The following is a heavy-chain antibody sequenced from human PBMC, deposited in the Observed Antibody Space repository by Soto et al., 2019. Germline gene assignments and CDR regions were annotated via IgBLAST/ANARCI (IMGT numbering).Heavy chain of an antibody. J-gene: IGHJ4*02. Sequence: QVQLVESGGGVVQPGRSLRLSCAASGFTFSSYAMHWVRQAPGKGLEWVAVISYDGSNKYYADSVKGRFTISRDKSKNTLYLQMNSLRAEDTAVYYCARGQSSLTRFDYWGQGTLVSVSS. D-gene: IGHD2-2*01. CDR2: ISYDGSNK. CDR3: ARGQSSLTRFDY. CDR1: GFTFSSYA. V-gene: IGHV3-30-3*01.